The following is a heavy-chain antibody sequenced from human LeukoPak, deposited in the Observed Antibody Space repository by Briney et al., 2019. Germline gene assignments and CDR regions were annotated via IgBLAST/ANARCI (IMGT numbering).Heavy chain of an antibody. CDR3: AREYCSGGSCYSEPYYYYGMDV. CDR1: GYTFTSYD. Sequence: ASVKVSCKASGYTFTSYDINWVRQAPGQGLEWMGWMNPNSGNTDYAQKFQGRVTMTRNTSISTAYMELSSLRSEDTAVYYCAREYCSGGSCYSEPYYYYGMDVWGQGTTVTVSS. V-gene: IGHV1-8*01. CDR2: MNPNSGNT. J-gene: IGHJ6*02. D-gene: IGHD2-15*01.